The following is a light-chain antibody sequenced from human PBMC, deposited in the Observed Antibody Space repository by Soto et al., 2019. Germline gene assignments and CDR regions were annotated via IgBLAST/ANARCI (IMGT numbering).Light chain of an antibody. Sequence: DIQMTQSPSSLSASVGDRVTMTCRASQSISSYLNWYQQKPGKAPKLLIYAASSLQSGVPSRFSGSGSGTDFTLTISSLQPEDFATYYCLQDYNYPRTFGQGTKVDIK. V-gene: IGKV1-39*01. J-gene: IGKJ1*01. CDR3: LQDYNYPRT. CDR2: AAS. CDR1: QSISSY.